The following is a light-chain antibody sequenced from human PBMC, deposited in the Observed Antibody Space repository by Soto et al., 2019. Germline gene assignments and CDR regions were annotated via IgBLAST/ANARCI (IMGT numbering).Light chain of an antibody. Sequence: DIQMPQSPVSLSASVGDRVTISCRASQSIGNYLNWYQQKAGEVPKLLIYSASSLQSGVPSRFSGSASGTDFTLSISNLQPEDVATYYCQQSFRPHITFGQGTRLEVK. V-gene: IGKV1-39*01. CDR2: SAS. J-gene: IGKJ5*01. CDR1: QSIGNY. CDR3: QQSFRPHIT.